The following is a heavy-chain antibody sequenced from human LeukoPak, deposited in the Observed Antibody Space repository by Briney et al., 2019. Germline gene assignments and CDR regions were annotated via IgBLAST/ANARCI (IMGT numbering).Heavy chain of an antibody. D-gene: IGHD6-13*01. Sequence: SETLSLTCTVSGGSISSYYWSWIRQPPGKGLEWIGYIYYSGSTNYNPSLKSRVTMSVDTSKNQFSLKLSSVTAADTAVYYCATIESAAAGVDYWGQGTLVTVSS. V-gene: IGHV4-59*08. J-gene: IGHJ4*02. CDR1: GGSISSYY. CDR3: ATIESAAAGVDY. CDR2: IYYSGST.